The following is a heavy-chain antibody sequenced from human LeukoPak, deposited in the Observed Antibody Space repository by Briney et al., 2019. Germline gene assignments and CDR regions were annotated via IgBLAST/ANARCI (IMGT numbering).Heavy chain of an antibody. CDR2: IYYSGST. CDR3: AREYGSGYFQH. D-gene: IGHD5-24*01. J-gene: IGHJ1*01. CDR1: GGSISSYY. V-gene: IGHV4-59*01. Sequence: SETLSLTCTVSGGSISSYYWSWIRQPPGKGLEWIGYIYYSGSTNYNPSLKSRVTISVDTSKNQFSLKLSSVTAADTAVYYCAREYGSGYFQHWGQGTPVTVSS.